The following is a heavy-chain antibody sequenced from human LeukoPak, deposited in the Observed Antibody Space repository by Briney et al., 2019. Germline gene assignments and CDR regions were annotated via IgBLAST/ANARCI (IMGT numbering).Heavy chain of an antibody. V-gene: IGHV1-46*01. Sequence: ASVKVSCKASGYTFTSYYTHWVRRAPGQGLEWMGIINPSGGGTIYAPKFQGRVTMTRDTSTSTVYMELSSLTSDDTAVYYCARNGVGSGSYEPASYFYYMDVWGKGTTVTVSS. D-gene: IGHD3-10*01. CDR3: ARNGVGSGSYEPASYFYYMDV. J-gene: IGHJ6*03. CDR1: GYTFTSYY. CDR2: INPSGGGT.